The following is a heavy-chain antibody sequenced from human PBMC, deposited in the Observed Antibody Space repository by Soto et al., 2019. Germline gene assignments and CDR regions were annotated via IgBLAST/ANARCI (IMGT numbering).Heavy chain of an antibody. Sequence: QVQLVQSGAEVKKPGSSVKVSCKASGGTFSSYAIGWVRQAPGQGLEWMGGIIPIFGTANYAQKFQGRVTSTEDESTSTAYMELRSLRSEDTAVYYCARTAVAGNHYYYGMDVWGQGTTVTVSS. CDR1: GGTFSSYA. CDR3: ARTAVAGNHYYYGMDV. J-gene: IGHJ6*02. D-gene: IGHD6-19*01. CDR2: IIPIFGTA. V-gene: IGHV1-69*01.